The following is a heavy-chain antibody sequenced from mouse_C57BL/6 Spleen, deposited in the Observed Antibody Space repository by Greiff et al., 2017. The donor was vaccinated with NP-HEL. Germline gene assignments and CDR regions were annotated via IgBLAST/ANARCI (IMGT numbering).Heavy chain of an antibody. J-gene: IGHJ4*01. D-gene: IGHD2-4*01. CDR1: GYAFSSSW. Sequence: VQLQQSGPELVKPGASVKISCKASGYAFSSSWMNWVKQRPGKGLEWIGRIYPGDGDTNYNGKFKGKATLTADKSSSTAYMQLSSLTSEDSAVYFCARSYDYDEGYAMDYWGQGTSVTVSS. CDR3: ARSYDYDEGYAMDY. V-gene: IGHV1-82*01. CDR2: IYPGDGDT.